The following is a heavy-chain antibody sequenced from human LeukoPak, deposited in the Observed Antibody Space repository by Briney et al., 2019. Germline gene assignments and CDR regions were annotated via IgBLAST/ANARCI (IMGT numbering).Heavy chain of an antibody. CDR1: GFPFSSYR. J-gene: IGHJ5*02. V-gene: IGHV3-30*02. Sequence: GGSLTLSYAASGFPFSSYRMHWVRQAPGKGLEWVAFIRYDGSNKYYADSVKGRFTISRDNSKNTLYLQMNSLRAEDTAVYYCAKDPRSRDRYSWVNWFDPWGQGTLVTVSS. CDR3: AKDPRSRDRYSWVNWFDP. CDR2: IRYDGSNK. D-gene: IGHD3-9*01.